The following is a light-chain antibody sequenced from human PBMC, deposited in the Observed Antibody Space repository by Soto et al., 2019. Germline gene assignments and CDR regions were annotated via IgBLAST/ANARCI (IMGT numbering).Light chain of an antibody. V-gene: IGKV1-9*01. Sequence: IQVTQSPSSLSASVGDRVTITFRASQDISSYLAWYQQKPGKAPTLLIYAASTLQSGVPSRLSGSGFGTDFTLTISRLEPEDFAVYYCQQYGSSPKTFGQGTKVDI. J-gene: IGKJ1*01. CDR1: QDISSY. CDR3: QQYGSSPKT. CDR2: AAS.